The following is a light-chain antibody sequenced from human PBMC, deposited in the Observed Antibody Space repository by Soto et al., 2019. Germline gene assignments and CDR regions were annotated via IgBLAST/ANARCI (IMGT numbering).Light chain of an antibody. CDR2: DAS. CDR3: QRYGDLPLI. Sequence: EIVLTQSPATLSLSPGERATLSCRASQSVSSYLAWYQQKPGQAPRLLIYDASNRATGIPARFSGSGSGTDFTLTISSLEPEDFAVYYCQRYGDLPLIFGGGTKVEIK. V-gene: IGKV3-11*01. CDR1: QSVSSY. J-gene: IGKJ4*01.